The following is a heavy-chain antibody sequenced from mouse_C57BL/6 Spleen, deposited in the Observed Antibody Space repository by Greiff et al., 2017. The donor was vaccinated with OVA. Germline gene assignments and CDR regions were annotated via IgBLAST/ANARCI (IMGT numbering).Heavy chain of an antibody. CDR3: ARNYDYPFDY. CDR1: GYTFTSYW. V-gene: IGHV1-64*01. CDR2: IHPNSGST. Sequence: QVQLQQPGAELVKPGASVKLSCKASGYTFTSYWMHWVKQRPGQGLEWIGMIHPNSGSTNYNEKFKSKATLTVDKSSSTAYMQLSSLTAEDSAVYCCARNYDYPFDYWGQGTTLTVSS. D-gene: IGHD2-4*01. J-gene: IGHJ2*01.